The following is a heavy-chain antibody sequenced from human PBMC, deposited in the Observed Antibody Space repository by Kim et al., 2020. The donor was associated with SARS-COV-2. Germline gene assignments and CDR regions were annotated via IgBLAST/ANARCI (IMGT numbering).Heavy chain of an antibody. J-gene: IGHJ4*02. Sequence: ASVKVSCKVSGYTLTELSMHWVRQAPGKGLEWMGGFDPEDGETIYAQKFQGRVTMTEDTSTDTAYMELSSLRSEDTAVYYCATDLFAFGGVIVMHHYWGQGTLVTVSS. D-gene: IGHD3-16*02. V-gene: IGHV1-24*01. CDR3: ATDLFAFGGVIVMHHY. CDR1: GYTLTELS. CDR2: FDPEDGET.